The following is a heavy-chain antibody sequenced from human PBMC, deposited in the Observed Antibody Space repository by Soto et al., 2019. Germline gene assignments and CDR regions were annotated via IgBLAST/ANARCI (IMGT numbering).Heavy chain of an antibody. D-gene: IGHD3-22*01. CDR2: IYYSGST. CDR3: AGEYYVDNRDYSPHALDI. J-gene: IGHJ3*02. CDR1: NGSISSGDYF. Sequence: SETLSLTCTVSNGSISSGDYFWSWIRQPPGKGLEWIGYIYYSGSTYYNPSLKGRLTISLDTSKNQFSLKLSSVTAADTAVYYCAGEYYVDNRDYSPHALDIWGQGTMVTVSS. V-gene: IGHV4-30-4*01.